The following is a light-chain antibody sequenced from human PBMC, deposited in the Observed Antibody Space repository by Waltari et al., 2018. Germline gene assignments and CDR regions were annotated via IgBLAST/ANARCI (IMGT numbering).Light chain of an antibody. CDR3: QQYGDFPLT. Sequence: IVLTQSPGTLSLSPGERATLSCRASHGVSNNYLAWYQRKPGKAPRLLIYGASRRPSGIPDRFSGSGSGTDFTLTISRLEPEDFAVYFCQQYGDFPLTFGQGTKVEVK. V-gene: IGKV3-20*01. J-gene: IGKJ1*01. CDR1: HGVSNNY. CDR2: GAS.